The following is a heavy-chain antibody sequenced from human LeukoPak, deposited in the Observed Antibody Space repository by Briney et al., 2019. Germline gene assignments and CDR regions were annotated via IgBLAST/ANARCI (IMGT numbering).Heavy chain of an antibody. Sequence: MEWINPNSGGTNYAQKFQGRVTMTRDTSISTAYMELSRLRSDDTAVYYCARPGDGSGSFDYWGQGTLVTVSS. V-gene: IGHV1-2*02. CDR3: ARPGDGSGSFDY. D-gene: IGHD3-10*01. CDR2: INPNSGGT. J-gene: IGHJ4*02.